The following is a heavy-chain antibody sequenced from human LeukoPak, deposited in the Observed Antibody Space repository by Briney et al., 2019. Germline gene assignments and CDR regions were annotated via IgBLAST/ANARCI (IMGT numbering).Heavy chain of an antibody. J-gene: IGHJ4*02. CDR2: ISDTGST. CDR1: GGSISTYY. V-gene: IGHV4-59*01. CDR3: AFFKDSFDL. Sequence: SETLSLTCTVSGGSISTYYWSWIRQPPGKGLEWIGYISDTGSTNYNPSLKSRVTISVDKSKNQFSLRLSSMTAADTAVYYCAFFKDSFDLWGQGTLVTVSS.